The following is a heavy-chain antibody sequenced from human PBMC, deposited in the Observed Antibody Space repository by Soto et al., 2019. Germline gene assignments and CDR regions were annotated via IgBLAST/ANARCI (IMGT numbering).Heavy chain of an antibody. CDR2: IFYTGTT. J-gene: IGHJ6*03. V-gene: IGHV4-59*02. CDR3: ARDVLGVPSGADYHYMDV. CDR1: GASDSSSS. D-gene: IGHD6-25*01. Sequence: QVQLQESGPGLVKPGEPLSIICSVSGASDSSSSWSWVRQSPGKGLEWIGYIFYTGTTKYNPSLACRVTSSSDTSTNQFSLRLSSVTAADTAVYFCARDVLGVPSGADYHYMDVWGKGATVTVSS.